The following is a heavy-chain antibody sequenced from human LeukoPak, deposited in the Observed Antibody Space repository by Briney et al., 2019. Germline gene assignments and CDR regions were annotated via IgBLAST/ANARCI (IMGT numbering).Heavy chain of an antibody. CDR1: GFTFSSYA. Sequence: GGSLRLSCAASGFTFSSYAMSWVRQAPGKGLEWVSAISGSGGSTYYADSVKGRFTISRDNSKNTLYLQMNSLRAEDTAVYYCARAGDHQRDFFDYWGQGTLVTVSS. CDR2: ISGSGGST. V-gene: IGHV3-23*01. D-gene: IGHD3-10*01. J-gene: IGHJ4*02. CDR3: ARAGDHQRDFFDY.